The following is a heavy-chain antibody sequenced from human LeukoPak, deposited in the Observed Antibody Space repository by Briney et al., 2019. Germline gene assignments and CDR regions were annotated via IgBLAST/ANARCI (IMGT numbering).Heavy chain of an antibody. CDR2: ISGSGDTT. CDR1: GFSFSRYG. J-gene: IGHJ5*02. Sequence: GGSLRLSCAASGFSFSRYGMSWVRQAPGKGLEWVSAISGSGDTTYYADSVKGRFTISRNNSKNTLYLQMNSLRAADTAIYYCASPGIAVAVGPWGQGTLVIVSS. V-gene: IGHV3-23*01. CDR3: ASPGIAVAVGP. D-gene: IGHD6-19*01.